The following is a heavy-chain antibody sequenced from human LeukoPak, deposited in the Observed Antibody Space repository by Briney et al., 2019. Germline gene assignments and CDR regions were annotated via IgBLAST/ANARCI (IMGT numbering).Heavy chain of an antibody. CDR3: AREGDYSIYFDY. J-gene: IGHJ4*02. CDR1: GFIFSSYS. CDR2: ISSSSSYI. D-gene: IGHD4-11*01. Sequence: GGSLRLSCAASGFIFSSYSMNWVRQAPGKGLEWVSSISSSSSYIYYADSVKGRFTISRDNAKNSLYLQMNSLRAEDTAVYYCAREGDYSIYFDYWGQGTLVTVSS. V-gene: IGHV3-21*01.